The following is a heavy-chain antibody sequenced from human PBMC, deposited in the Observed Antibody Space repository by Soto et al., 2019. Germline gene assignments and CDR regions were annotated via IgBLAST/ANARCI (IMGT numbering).Heavy chain of an antibody. J-gene: IGHJ4*02. CDR1: GFNFSSNA. D-gene: IGHD1-1*01. Sequence: EVQLLESGGGLVQPGGSLRLSCAASGFNFSSNAMNWVRQAPGKGLEWVSGISGSGESMNYADSVKGRFAISTDNSKNMLLLQMNSLRADVTAVYYCAKDLWKTSSRYFHFWGQGTLVTVSS. CDR3: AKDLWKTSSRYFHF. V-gene: IGHV3-23*01. CDR2: ISGSGESM.